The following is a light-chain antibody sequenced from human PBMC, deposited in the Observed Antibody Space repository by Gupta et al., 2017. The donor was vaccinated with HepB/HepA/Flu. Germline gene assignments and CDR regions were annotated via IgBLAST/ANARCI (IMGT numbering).Light chain of an antibody. CDR3: MQVTQYHT. V-gene: IGKV2-24*01. J-gene: IGKJ5*01. CDR2: KSS. CDR1: QSLVHTDGNTY. Sequence: DIVMTQTPLSSPVTLGQPASISCRSSQSLVHTDGNTYLSWFQQRPGQPPRLLIHKSSNRCSGVPDRFSGSGAVTDFTLKSSRGEAEDVGIYYWMQVTQYHTFGQGTRLEIK.